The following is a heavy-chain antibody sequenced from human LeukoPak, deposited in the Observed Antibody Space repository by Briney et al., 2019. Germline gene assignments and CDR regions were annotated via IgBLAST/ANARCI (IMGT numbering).Heavy chain of an antibody. J-gene: IGHJ4*02. CDR1: GFTFSIDD. CDR2: ITTRSDDI. V-gene: IGHV3-21*03. Sequence: GGSLRLSCAASGFTFSIDDMSWVRQAPGKGLECVSSITTRSDDIYYTDSVRGRFTISRDNAKNSLYLQMNSLTAEDTAVYYCARCCCSLTRCPLRNNCVESWGQGTLVTVSS. CDR3: ARCCCSLTRCPLRNNCVES. D-gene: IGHD2-15*01.